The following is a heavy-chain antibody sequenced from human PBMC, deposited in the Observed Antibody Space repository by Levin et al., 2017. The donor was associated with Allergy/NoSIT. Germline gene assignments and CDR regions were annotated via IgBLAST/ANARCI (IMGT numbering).Heavy chain of an antibody. Sequence: GESLKISCAASGFTFSTNGMHWVRQAPGKGLDWVAVISSDGSFKHYADSVKGRFTISRDNSKNTVYLQMNSLRVEDTAVYYCAKAYGSGSSYDYWGQGTLVTVSS. CDR3: AKAYGSGSSYDY. D-gene: IGHD3-10*01. CDR1: GFTFSTNG. CDR2: ISSDGSFK. J-gene: IGHJ4*02. V-gene: IGHV3-30*18.